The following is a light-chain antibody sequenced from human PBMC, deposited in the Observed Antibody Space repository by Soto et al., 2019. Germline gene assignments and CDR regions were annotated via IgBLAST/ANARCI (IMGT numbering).Light chain of an antibody. J-gene: IGKJ3*01. CDR1: QSINSRY. CDR3: HQFRSSPGFT. Sequence: EIVLTQSPGTLSLSPGERATLSCRASQSINSRYLAWYQQKPGQAPRLLIYGASSRATGIPDRFSGRGSGTDLHLTISRREPDDFAVYYCHQFRSSPGFTVGPGTKVDIK. CDR2: GAS. V-gene: IGKV3-20*01.